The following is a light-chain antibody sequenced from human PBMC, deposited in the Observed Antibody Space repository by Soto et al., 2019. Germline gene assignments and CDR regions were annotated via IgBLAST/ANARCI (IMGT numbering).Light chain of an antibody. V-gene: IGLV7-46*01. CDR1: TGAVTSGHY. CDR2: ETT. Sequence: QAVVTQEPSLTVSPGGTVTLTCGSSTGAVTSGHYPYWFQQKPGQAPRTLIYETTNKESSTPARFSGSLLGGKAALTLSGAQPEDEADYYCLVSYNGANWVFGGGTKLTVL. CDR3: LVSYNGANWV. J-gene: IGLJ3*02.